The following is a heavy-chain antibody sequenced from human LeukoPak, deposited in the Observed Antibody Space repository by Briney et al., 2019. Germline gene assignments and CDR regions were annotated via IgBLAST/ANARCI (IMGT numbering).Heavy chain of an antibody. Sequence: GGSLRLSCAASGFTFTNYAMNWVRQAPGKGLEWVSYISSSSSTINYADSVKGRFTISRDNAKNSLYLQMNSLRAEDTAVYYCARRRYNWNAIDYWGQGTLVTVSS. D-gene: IGHD1-20*01. V-gene: IGHV3-48*01. CDR1: GFTFTNYA. J-gene: IGHJ4*02. CDR3: ARRRYNWNAIDY. CDR2: ISSSSSTI.